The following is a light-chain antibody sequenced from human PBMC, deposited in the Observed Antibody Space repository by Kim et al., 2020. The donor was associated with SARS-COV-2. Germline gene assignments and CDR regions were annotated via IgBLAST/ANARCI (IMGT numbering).Light chain of an antibody. Sequence: EIVMTQSPATLSVSPGERATLSCRASQSVSSNLAWYQQKPGQAPRLLIYGASTWATGIPARFSGSGSGTEFTLTISSLQSEDFAVYYCQQYNNLPRGWTFCQGTKVDIK. CDR3: QQYNNLPRGWT. V-gene: IGKV3-15*01. CDR1: QSVSSN. CDR2: GAS. J-gene: IGKJ1*01.